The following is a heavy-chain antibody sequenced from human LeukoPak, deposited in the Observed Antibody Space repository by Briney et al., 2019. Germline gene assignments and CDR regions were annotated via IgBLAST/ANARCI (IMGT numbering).Heavy chain of an antibody. CDR3: ARDHRYAFDN. D-gene: IGHD5-12*01. J-gene: IGHJ4*01. CDR2: IGISSGNT. V-gene: IGHV3-48*03. CDR1: GFNFRSYE. Sequence: GRSLKLSCAASGFNFRSYEMNWVRQAPGKGLEWDSYIGISSGNTKYADSVKGRFTISRDKARNSLYLQMNSLRVEDTAVYYCARDHRYAFDNWGHGTLVTVSS.